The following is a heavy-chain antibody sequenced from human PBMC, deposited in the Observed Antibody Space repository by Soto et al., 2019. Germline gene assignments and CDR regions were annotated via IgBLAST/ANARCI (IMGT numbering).Heavy chain of an antibody. CDR3: ARSRGYSYGFDY. D-gene: IGHD5-18*01. CDR1: GGSISSYY. V-gene: IGHV4-59*01. Sequence: SETLSLTCTVSGGSISSYYWSWIRQPPGKGLEWIGYIYYSGSTNYNPSLKSRVTISVDTSKNQFSLKLSSVTAADTAVYYCARSRGYSYGFDYWGQGALVTVSS. J-gene: IGHJ4*02. CDR2: IYYSGST.